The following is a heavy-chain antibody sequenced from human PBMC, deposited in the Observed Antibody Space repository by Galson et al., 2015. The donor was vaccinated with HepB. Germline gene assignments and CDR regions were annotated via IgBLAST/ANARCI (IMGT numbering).Heavy chain of an antibody. J-gene: IGHJ5*02. V-gene: IGHV4-31*03. CDR2: IYYSGST. D-gene: IGHD1-1*01. CDR1: GGSISSGGYY. Sequence: TLSLTCTVSGGSISSGGYYWSWIRQHPGKGLEWIGYIYYSGSTYYNPSLKSRVSISVDRSKNQFSLKLSSVIAADTAVYYCARETGSDNWFDPWGQGTLVTVSS. CDR3: ARETGSDNWFDP.